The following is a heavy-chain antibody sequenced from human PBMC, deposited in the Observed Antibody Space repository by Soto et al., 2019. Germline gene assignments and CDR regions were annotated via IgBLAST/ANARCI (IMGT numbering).Heavy chain of an antibody. CDR1: GFTFSSYA. CDR2: ISYDGSNK. CDR3: AREDGYNPRSYYGMDV. D-gene: IGHD5-12*01. J-gene: IGHJ6*02. V-gene: IGHV3-30-3*01. Sequence: GGSLRLSCAASGFTFSSYAMHWVRQAPGKGLEWVAVISYDGSNKYYADSVKGRFTISRDNSKNTLYLQMNSLRAEDTAVYYCAREDGYNPRSYYGMDVWGQGTTVTVSS.